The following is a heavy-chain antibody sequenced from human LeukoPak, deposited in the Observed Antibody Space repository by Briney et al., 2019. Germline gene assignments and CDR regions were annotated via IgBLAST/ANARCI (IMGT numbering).Heavy chain of an antibody. J-gene: IGHJ6*03. CDR2: IYYSGST. V-gene: IGHV4-59*01. CDR3: ARSHYYDSSGYYPGRYYYYYYYMDV. D-gene: IGHD3-22*01. CDR1: GGSISSYY. Sequence: SETLSLTRTVSGGSISSYYWSWIRQPPGKGLEWIGYIYYSGSTNYNPPLKSRVTISVATSKNQFSLKLSSVTAADTAVYYCARSHYYDSSGYYPGRYYYYYYYMDVWGKGTTVTVSS.